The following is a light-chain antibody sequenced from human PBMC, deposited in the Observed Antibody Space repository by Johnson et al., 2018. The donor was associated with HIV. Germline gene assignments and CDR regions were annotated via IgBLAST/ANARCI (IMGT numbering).Light chain of an antibody. CDR3: GTWDSSLSAGGANYV. J-gene: IGLJ1*01. CDR2: DNN. V-gene: IGLV1-51*01. CDR1: SSNIGNNY. Sequence: QSVLTQPPSVSAAPGQKVTISCSGSSSNIGNNYVSWYQQLPGTAPKLLIYDNNKRPSGIPDRFSGSKSGTSATLGITGLQTGDEAGYYCGTWDSSLSAGGANYVFGTGTKVTVL.